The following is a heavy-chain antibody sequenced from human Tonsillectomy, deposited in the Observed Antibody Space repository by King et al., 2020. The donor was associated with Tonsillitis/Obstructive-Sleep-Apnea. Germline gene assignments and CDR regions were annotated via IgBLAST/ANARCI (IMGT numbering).Heavy chain of an antibody. J-gene: IGHJ4*02. CDR1: GFTFSTYA. CDR2: ISASGGST. Sequence: EVQLVESGGGLVQPGGSLRLSCAASGFTFSTYAMSWVRQAPGKGLEWVSAISASGGSTYYADSVKGRFTISRDNSKSTLYLQMNSLRTEDTAVHYCAKMGGYNRLEDSWGQGPLVTVPS. D-gene: IGHD5-24*01. CDR3: AKMGGYNRLEDS. V-gene: IGHV3-23*04.